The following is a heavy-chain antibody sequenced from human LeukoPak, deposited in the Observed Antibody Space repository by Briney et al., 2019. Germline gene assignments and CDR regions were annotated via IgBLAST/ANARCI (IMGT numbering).Heavy chain of an antibody. CDR3: AKVRYYDSSGRFDY. V-gene: IGHV3-23*01. D-gene: IGHD3-22*01. CDR1: GFTLSSYA. CDR2: ISGSGGST. J-gene: IGHJ4*02. Sequence: GGSLRLSCAASGFTLSSYAMSWVRQAPGKGLEWVSAISGSGGSTYYADSVKGRFTISRDNSKNTLYLQMNSLRAEDTAVYYCAKVRYYDSSGRFDYWGQGTLVTVSS.